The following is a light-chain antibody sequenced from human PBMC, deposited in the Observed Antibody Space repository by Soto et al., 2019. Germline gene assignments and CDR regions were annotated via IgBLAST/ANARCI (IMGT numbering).Light chain of an antibody. Sequence: QYALTQPRSVSGSPGQSSTISCTGTSSDVGAYNYVSWYQQHPGKAPKVIIYDVTKRPSGVPDRFSGSKSDNTASLTISGLQAEDEADYYCCSYAGSNTLLFGGGTKLTVL. CDR3: CSYAGSNTLL. J-gene: IGLJ2*01. CDR2: DVT. CDR1: SSDVGAYNY. V-gene: IGLV2-11*01.